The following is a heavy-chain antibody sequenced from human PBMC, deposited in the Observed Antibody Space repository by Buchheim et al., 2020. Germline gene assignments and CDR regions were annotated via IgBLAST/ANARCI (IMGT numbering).Heavy chain of an antibody. CDR2: ISGSSGVT. V-gene: IGHV3-23*01. D-gene: IGHD2-2*01. Sequence: EVQLLESGGGLVQPGGSLRLSCAASGFTFDNYVMTWVRQAPERGLEWVSLISGSSGVTYSADSVKGRFTISRDNSKNTLYLQMNGLRAEDTAVYYCARCPASSNCYGLSLQYWGQGTL. CDR1: GFTFDNYV. J-gene: IGHJ4*02. CDR3: ARCPASSNCYGLSLQY.